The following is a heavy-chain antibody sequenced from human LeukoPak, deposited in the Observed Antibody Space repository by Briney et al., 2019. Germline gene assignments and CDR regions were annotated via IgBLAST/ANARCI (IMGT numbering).Heavy chain of an antibody. CDR3: AKGPTLQRAYFQH. J-gene: IGHJ1*01. D-gene: IGHD6-25*01. CDR2: ISWNSGSI. CDR1: GFTFDDYA. Sequence: GRSLRLSCAASGFTFDDYAMHWVRQAPGKGLGWVSGISWNSGSIGYADSVKGRFTISRDNAKNSLYLQMNSLRAEDTALYYCAKGPTLQRAYFQHWGQGTLVTVSS. V-gene: IGHV3-9*01.